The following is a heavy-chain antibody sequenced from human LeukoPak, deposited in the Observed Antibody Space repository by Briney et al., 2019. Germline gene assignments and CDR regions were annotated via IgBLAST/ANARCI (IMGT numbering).Heavy chain of an antibody. Sequence: GESLKISCKGSGYSFTSYWIGWVRQMPGKGLEWMGIIYPGDSDTRYSPSFQGQVTISADKSISTAYLQWSSLKASDTAMYYCARGGYCSGGSCPPRSFDYWGQGTLATVSS. V-gene: IGHV5-51*01. CDR3: ARGGYCSGGSCPPRSFDY. D-gene: IGHD2-15*01. CDR2: IYPGDSDT. CDR1: GYSFTSYW. J-gene: IGHJ4*02.